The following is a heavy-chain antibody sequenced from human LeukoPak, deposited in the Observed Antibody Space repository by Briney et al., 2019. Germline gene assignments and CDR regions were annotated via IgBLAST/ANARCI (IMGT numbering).Heavy chain of an antibody. J-gene: IGHJ4*02. V-gene: IGHV1-69*04. Sequence: ASVKVSCKASGGTFSSYAISWVRQAPGQGLEWMGRIIPILGIANYAQKFQGRVTITADKSTSTAYMELSSLRSEDTAVYYCARDVGYYDILTQIDHWGQGTLVTVSS. CDR1: GGTFSSYA. D-gene: IGHD3-9*01. CDR2: IIPILGIA. CDR3: ARDVGYYDILTQIDH.